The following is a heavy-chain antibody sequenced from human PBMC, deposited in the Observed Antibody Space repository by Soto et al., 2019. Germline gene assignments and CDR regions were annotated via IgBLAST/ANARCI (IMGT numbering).Heavy chain of an antibody. CDR1: GFTFSSYS. J-gene: IGHJ4*02. CDR3: ASAPEKVVVAPYFDY. D-gene: IGHD2-15*01. V-gene: IGHV3-21*01. CDR2: ISSSSSYI. Sequence: EVQLVESGGGLVKPGGSLRLSCAASGFTFSSYSMNWVRQAPGKGLEWVSSISSSSSYIYYADSVKGRFTISRDNAKNSLYLQMNSLRAEDTAVYYCASAPEKVVVAPYFDYWGQGTLVTVSS.